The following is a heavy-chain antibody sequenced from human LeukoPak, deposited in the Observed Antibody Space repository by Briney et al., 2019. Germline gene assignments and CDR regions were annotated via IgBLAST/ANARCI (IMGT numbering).Heavy chain of an antibody. CDR2: ISSNGGST. D-gene: IGHD6-19*01. CDR3: ARDSSGWYYFDY. Sequence: GGSLRLSCAASGFTFSSYWMSWVRQAPGKGLEYVSAISSNGGSTYYANSVKGRFTISRDNSKNTLYLQMGSLRAEDMAVYYCARDSSGWYYFDYWGQGTLVTVSS. J-gene: IGHJ4*02. CDR1: GFTFSSYW. V-gene: IGHV3-64*01.